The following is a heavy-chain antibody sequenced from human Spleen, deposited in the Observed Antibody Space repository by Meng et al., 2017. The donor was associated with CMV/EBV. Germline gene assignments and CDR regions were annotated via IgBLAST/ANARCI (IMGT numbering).Heavy chain of an antibody. CDR2: ISGSGDST. V-gene: IGHV3-23*01. D-gene: IGHD2-2*01. J-gene: IGHJ4*02. Sequence: GESLKISCEASGFTFSGSAMSWVRQAPGKGLEWVSTISGSGDSTYYADSVKGRFTISRDTSKNTLYLQMNSLRVEDTAIYYCTREGTGDIVERPAAADYWGQGTLVTVSS. CDR3: TREGTGDIVERPAAADY. CDR1: GFTFSGSA.